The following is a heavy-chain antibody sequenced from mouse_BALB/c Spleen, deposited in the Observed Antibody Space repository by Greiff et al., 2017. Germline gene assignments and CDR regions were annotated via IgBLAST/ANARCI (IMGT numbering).Heavy chain of an antibody. J-gene: IGHJ3*01. CDR1: GFTFSSYT. V-gene: IGHV5-6-4*01. CDR2: ISSGGSYT. CDR3: ARDYYRYSWFAY. D-gene: IGHD2-14*01. Sequence: EVKLMESGGGLVKPGGSLKLSCAASGFTFSSYTMSWVRQTPEKRLEWVATISSGGSYTYYPDSVKGRFTISRDNAKNNLYLQMSSLKSEDTAMYYCARDYYRYSWFAYWGQGTLVTVSA.